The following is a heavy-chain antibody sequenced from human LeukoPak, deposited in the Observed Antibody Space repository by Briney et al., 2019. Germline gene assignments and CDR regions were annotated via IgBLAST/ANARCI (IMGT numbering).Heavy chain of an antibody. CDR3: ARDGGILVVGPYYMDV. CDR1: GFTFSSYG. D-gene: IGHD6-19*01. Sequence: GGSLRLSCAASGFTFSSYGMHWVRQAPGKGLEWVAVIWYDGSNKYYADSVKGRFTISRDNAKNSLYLQMNSLRAEDTAVYYCARDGGILVVGPYYMDVWGKGTTVTVSS. V-gene: IGHV3-33*01. CDR2: IWYDGSNK. J-gene: IGHJ6*03.